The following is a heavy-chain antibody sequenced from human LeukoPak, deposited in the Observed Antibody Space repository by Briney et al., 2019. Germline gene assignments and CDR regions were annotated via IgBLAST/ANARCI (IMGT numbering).Heavy chain of an antibody. CDR1: GFTFSSYA. Sequence: GGSLRLSCAASGFTFSSYAMHWVRQATGKGLEWVAVISYDGSNKYYADSVKGRFTISRDNSKNTLYLQMNSLRAEDTAVYYCARPHPRIAVAGTDYWGQGTLVTVSS. CDR3: ARPHPRIAVAGTDY. D-gene: IGHD6-19*01. CDR2: ISYDGSNK. J-gene: IGHJ4*02. V-gene: IGHV3-30*04.